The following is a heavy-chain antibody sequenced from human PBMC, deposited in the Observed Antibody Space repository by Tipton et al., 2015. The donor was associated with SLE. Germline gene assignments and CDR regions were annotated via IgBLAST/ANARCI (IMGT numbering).Heavy chain of an antibody. D-gene: IGHD3-10*01. CDR3: ANVNYYFDY. CDR2: MYYSGST. CDR1: GGSFSGYY. V-gene: IGHV4-34*01. Sequence: LRLSCAVYGGSFSGYYWSWIRQPPGKGLEWIGYMYYSGSTNYNPSLKSRVTISGDTSKNQFSLKLSSVTAADTAVYYCANVNYYFDYWGQGTLVTVSS. J-gene: IGHJ4*02.